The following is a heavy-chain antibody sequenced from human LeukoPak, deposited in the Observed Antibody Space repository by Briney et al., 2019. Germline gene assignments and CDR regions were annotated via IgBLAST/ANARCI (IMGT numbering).Heavy chain of an antibody. CDR1: GFTFSSCA. CDR3: ARDPVFGSGSYYNVWFDP. J-gene: IGHJ5*02. V-gene: IGHV3-30*04. CDR2: ISYDGSNK. D-gene: IGHD3-10*01. Sequence: GGSLRLSCAASGFTFSSCAMHWDRQAPGKGLEWVAVISYDGSNKYYADSVKGRFTISRDNSKNTLYLQMNSLRAEDTAVYYCARDPVFGSGSYYNVWFDPWGQGTLVTVSS.